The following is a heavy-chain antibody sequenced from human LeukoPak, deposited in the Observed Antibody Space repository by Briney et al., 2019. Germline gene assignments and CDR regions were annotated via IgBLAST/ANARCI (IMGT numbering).Heavy chain of an antibody. J-gene: IGHJ3*02. V-gene: IGHV4-39*01. CDR1: GGSISSSSYY. Sequence: PSETLSLTCTVSGGSISSSSYYWGWIRQPPGKGLEWIGSIYYSGSTYYNPSLKSRVTISVDTSKNQFSLKLSSVTAADTAVYYCARRTTSGWYLGAFDIWGQGTMVTVSS. CDR3: ARRTTSGWYLGAFDI. D-gene: IGHD6-19*01. CDR2: IYYSGST.